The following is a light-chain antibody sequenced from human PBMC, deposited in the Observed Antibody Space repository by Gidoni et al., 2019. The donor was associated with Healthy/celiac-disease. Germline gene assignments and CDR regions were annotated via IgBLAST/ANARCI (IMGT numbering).Light chain of an antibody. CDR1: QSVSSY. CDR3: QQRSNWPPT. CDR2: DAS. V-gene: IGKV3-11*01. J-gene: IGKJ4*01. Sequence: EIALTQSPATLSLSPGERATPSCRASQSVSSYLAWYQQKPGQAPRLLIYDASNRATGIPARFSGSWSGTDFTLTISSLEPEDFAVYYCQQRSNWPPTFGGGTKVEIK.